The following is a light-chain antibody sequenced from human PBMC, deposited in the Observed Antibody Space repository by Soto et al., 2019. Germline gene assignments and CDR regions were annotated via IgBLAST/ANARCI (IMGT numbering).Light chain of an antibody. CDR1: QSVSSSY. Sequence: EIVLTQSPGTLSLSPGERATLSCRASQSVSSSYLAWYQQKPGQAPRLLIYGASSRATGLPARFSGSGSGPDFTLTISRLEPEDFAVYYCQQYDSSPLTFGQGTKVEIK. J-gene: IGKJ1*01. V-gene: IGKV3-20*01. CDR3: QQYDSSPLT. CDR2: GAS.